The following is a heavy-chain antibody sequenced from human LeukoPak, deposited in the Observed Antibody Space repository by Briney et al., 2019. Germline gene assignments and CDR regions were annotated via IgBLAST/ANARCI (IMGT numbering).Heavy chain of an antibody. CDR2: INPNSGGT. Sequence: ASVKVSCKASGYTFTGYYMHWVRQAPGQGLEWIGWINPNSGGTNYAQKFQGRVTMTRDTSISTAYMELSRLRSDDTAVYYCARLYGSGSYIKFAVDYWGQGTLVTVSS. CDR1: GYTFTGYY. CDR3: ARLYGSGSYIKFAVDY. J-gene: IGHJ4*02. V-gene: IGHV1-2*02. D-gene: IGHD3-10*01.